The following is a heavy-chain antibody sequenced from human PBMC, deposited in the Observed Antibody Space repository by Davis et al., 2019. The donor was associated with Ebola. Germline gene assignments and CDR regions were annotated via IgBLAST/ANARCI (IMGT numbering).Heavy chain of an antibody. CDR3: VRGAAVVASIYGMDV. J-gene: IGHJ6*02. D-gene: IGHD2-15*01. CDR1: GFTFSSYG. Sequence: GESLKISCAASGFTFSSYGMHWVRQAPGKGLEWVAVISYDGSNKYYADSVKGRFTISRDNAKNSLSLQMNSLRDEDTAVYFCVRGAAVVASIYGMDVWGQGTTVTVSS. V-gene: IGHV3-30*03. CDR2: ISYDGSNK.